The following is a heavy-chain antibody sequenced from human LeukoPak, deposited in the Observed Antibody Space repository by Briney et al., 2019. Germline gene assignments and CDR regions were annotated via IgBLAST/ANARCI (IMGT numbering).Heavy chain of an antibody. Sequence: ASVKVSCKASGYTFTSYGSSWVRQAPGQGLEWMGWISAYNGNTNYAQKLQGRVTMTTDTSTSTAYMELRSLRSDDTAVYYCVSSYDSSGYYGVWGQGTLVTVSS. CDR2: ISAYNGNT. J-gene: IGHJ4*02. D-gene: IGHD3-22*01. CDR3: VSSYDSSGYYGV. CDR1: GYTFTSYG. V-gene: IGHV1-18*01.